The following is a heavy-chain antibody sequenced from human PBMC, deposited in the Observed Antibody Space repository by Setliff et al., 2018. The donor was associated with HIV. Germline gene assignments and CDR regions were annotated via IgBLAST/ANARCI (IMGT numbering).Heavy chain of an antibody. CDR1: GPSINIHY. Sequence: PSETLSLTCTVSGPSINIHYWSWIRQSPGKAFEWIGYIYSTGSTNYNPSLQSRVTIAMVDSRNQFSLKVTSVTAADTAVYYCAKGAGFYGDYTFDHWGQGRQVTVSS. J-gene: IGHJ4*02. V-gene: IGHV4-59*11. CDR2: IYSTGST. D-gene: IGHD4-17*01. CDR3: AKGAGFYGDYTFDH.